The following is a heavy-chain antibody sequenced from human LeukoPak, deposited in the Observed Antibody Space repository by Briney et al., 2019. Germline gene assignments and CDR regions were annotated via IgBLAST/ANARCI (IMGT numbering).Heavy chain of an antibody. CDR3: ATERGNYYGSGSYSWWFDP. V-gene: IGHV1-24*01. CDR1: GYTLTELS. Sequence: GASVKVSCKVSGYTLTELSMHWVRQAPGKGLEWMGGFDPEDGETIYAQKFQGRVTMTEDTSTDTAYMEPSSLRSEDTAVYYCATERGNYYGSGSYSWWFDPWGQGTLVTVSS. D-gene: IGHD3-10*01. CDR2: FDPEDGET. J-gene: IGHJ5*02.